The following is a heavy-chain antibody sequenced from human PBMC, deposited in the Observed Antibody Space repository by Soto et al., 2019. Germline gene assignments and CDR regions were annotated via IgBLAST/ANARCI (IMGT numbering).Heavy chain of an antibody. CDR3: AKSYIGYDFDTAFDY. D-gene: IGHD5-12*01. Sequence: QVQLVGSGGGVVQPGRSLRLSCAASGFTFKTYGIHWVRQAPGKGLEWVAVISYDGTKKYYVDSVKGRFTLSRDNSKNTVYLQMNSLRAEDTAVYFCAKSYIGYDFDTAFDYWGQGVLVSVSS. V-gene: IGHV3-30*18. CDR1: GFTFKTYG. J-gene: IGHJ4*02. CDR2: ISYDGTKK.